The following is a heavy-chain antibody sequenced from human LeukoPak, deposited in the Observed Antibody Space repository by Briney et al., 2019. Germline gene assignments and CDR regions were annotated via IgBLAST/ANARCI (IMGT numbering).Heavy chain of an antibody. V-gene: IGHV3-30-3*01. Sequence: GGSLRLSCAASGFTFSSYAMHWVRQAPGKGLEWVAVISYDGSNKYYADSVKGRFTISRDNSKNTLYLQMNSLRAEDTAVYYCAKDPTSYSSGWYYFDYWGQGTLVTVSS. CDR3: AKDPTSYSSGWYYFDY. J-gene: IGHJ4*02. CDR2: ISYDGSNK. CDR1: GFTFSSYA. D-gene: IGHD6-19*01.